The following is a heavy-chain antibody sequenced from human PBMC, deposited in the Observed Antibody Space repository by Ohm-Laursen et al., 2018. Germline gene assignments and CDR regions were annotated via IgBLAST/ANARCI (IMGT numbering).Heavy chain of an antibody. Sequence: SETLSLTCSVSGGSIISYYWSWIRQPPGKGLEWIGQINYSGSTNYNPSLQSRVTISLDTSKNQFSLRLTSVTAADTAVYYCARDSPMKGTADYWGQGTLVTVSS. J-gene: IGHJ4*02. CDR1: GGSIISYY. CDR3: ARDSPMKGTADY. V-gene: IGHV4-59*12. CDR2: INYSGST. D-gene: IGHD3-22*01.